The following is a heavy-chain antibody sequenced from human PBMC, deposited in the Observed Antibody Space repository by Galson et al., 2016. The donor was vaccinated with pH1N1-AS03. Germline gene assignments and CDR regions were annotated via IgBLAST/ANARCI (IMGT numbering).Heavy chain of an antibody. V-gene: IGHV4-59*01. D-gene: IGHD3-16*01. J-gene: IGHJ4*02. CDR2: IYYSGST. Sequence: SETLSLTCTFSSASISSYYLSWIRQPPGKGLEWIGYIYYSGSTNYNPSLKSRVTISIDTSKNQFSLKLSSVTAAVTAVYYCAGGSPAPFDYWGQGTLFTVSS. CDR3: AGGSPAPFDY. CDR1: SASISSYY.